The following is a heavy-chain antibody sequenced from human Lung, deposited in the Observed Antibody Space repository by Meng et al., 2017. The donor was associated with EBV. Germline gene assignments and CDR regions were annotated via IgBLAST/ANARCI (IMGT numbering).Heavy chain of an antibody. J-gene: IGHJ4*02. Sequence: QVQFLESGPGLVKPSQTLSLTCTVSGGSISSGGYYWSWIRQHPGKGLEWIGYIYYSGSTYYNPSLKSLVTISVDTSKNQFSLKLSSVTAADTAVYYCARARRGGHYFDYWGQGTLVTVSS. V-gene: IGHV4-31*01. D-gene: IGHD4-23*01. CDR1: GGSISSGGYY. CDR3: ARARRGGHYFDY. CDR2: IYYSGST.